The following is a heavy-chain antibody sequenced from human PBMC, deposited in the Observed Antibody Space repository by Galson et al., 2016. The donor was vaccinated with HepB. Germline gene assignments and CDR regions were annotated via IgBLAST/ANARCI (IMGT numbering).Heavy chain of an antibody. CDR1: GFTFSNYA. D-gene: IGHD5/OR15-5a*01. Sequence: SLRLSCAASGFTFSNYAMTWVRQAPGKGLQWVSTLSASGGRTFYADSVKGRFTVSRDNSKSTLYLQMSSLRGEDTAIYYCAKAFSVYNDFWGQGTLVTVSS. CDR2: LSASGGRT. J-gene: IGHJ4*02. V-gene: IGHV3-23*01. CDR3: AKAFSVYNDF.